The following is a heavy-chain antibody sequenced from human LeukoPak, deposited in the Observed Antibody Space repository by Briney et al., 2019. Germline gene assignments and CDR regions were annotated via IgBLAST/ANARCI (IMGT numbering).Heavy chain of an antibody. D-gene: IGHD6-19*01. CDR3: AKGTSSGWYYFDY. V-gene: IGHV1-2*02. Sequence: ASVKVSCKASGYTFTAYYMHWVRQAPGQGLEWMGWINPNSGGTNYAQKFQGRVTMTRDTSISTAYMELSRLRSDDTAVYYCAKGTSSGWYYFDYWGQGTLVTVSS. J-gene: IGHJ4*02. CDR2: INPNSGGT. CDR1: GYTFTAYY.